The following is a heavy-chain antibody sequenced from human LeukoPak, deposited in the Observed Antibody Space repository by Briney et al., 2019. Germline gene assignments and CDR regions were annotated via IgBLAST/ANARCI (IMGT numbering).Heavy chain of an antibody. J-gene: IGHJ4*02. CDR2: INPSGGST. CDR3: ARSAVGATTGDY. D-gene: IGHD1-26*01. Sequence: ASVKVSCKASGYTFTSYYMHWVRQAPGQGLEWMGIINPSGGSTSYAQKFQGRVTTTRDMSTSTVYMELSSLRSEDTAVYYCARSAVGATTGDYWGQGTLVTVSS. V-gene: IGHV1-46*01. CDR1: GYTFTSYY.